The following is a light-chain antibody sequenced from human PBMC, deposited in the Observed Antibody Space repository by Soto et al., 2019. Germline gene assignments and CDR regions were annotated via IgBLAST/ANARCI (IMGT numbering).Light chain of an antibody. V-gene: IGLV2-14*01. CDR3: QSYDRDLTGWA. CDR1: SSDVGGYNY. J-gene: IGLJ3*02. Sequence: QSALTQPASVSGSLGQSITISCTGTSSDVGGYNYVSWYQQHPGKVPKLMIYEVNNRPSGVSNRFSGSKSANTASLTISGLQAEDEAVYFCQSYDRDLTGWAFGGGTKLTVL. CDR2: EVN.